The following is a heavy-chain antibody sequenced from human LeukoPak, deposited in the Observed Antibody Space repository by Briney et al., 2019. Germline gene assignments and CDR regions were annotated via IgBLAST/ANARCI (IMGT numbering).Heavy chain of an antibody. CDR3: ARAGGSGWFDP. V-gene: IGHV3-74*01. CDR2: INIDGST. J-gene: IGHJ5*02. CDR1: GFSFRNYW. D-gene: IGHD3-10*01. Sequence: QTAETLCLSCAASGFSFRNYWLHWFRQAPGKGLVWVAGINIDGSTRYADSVEGRFTISRDNAKNTLYLQMNSLRAEDTAVYYCARAGGSGWFDPWGQGTLVTVSS.